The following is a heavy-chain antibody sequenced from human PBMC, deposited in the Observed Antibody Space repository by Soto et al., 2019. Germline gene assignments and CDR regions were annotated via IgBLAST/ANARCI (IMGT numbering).Heavy chain of an antibody. CDR3: ARASGGHYFDSSGYFAFDI. J-gene: IGHJ3*02. CDR2: IYYSGNT. D-gene: IGHD3-22*01. Sequence: SETLSLTCSVSGGSIRSGDGYWSWIRQHPGKGLEWIGYIYYSGNTYYNPSLKSRVTISLDTSKNQFSLKLSSVTAADTAVYYCARASGGHYFDSSGYFAFDIWGQGTMVTV. V-gene: IGHV4-31*03. CDR1: GGSIRSGDGY.